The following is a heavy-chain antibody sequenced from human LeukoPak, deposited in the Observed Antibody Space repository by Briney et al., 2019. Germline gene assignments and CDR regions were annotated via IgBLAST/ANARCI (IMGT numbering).Heavy chain of an antibody. CDR2: ISDDGSKT. D-gene: IGHD6-13*01. CDR3: ARAVEGRSSWFDS. J-gene: IGHJ5*01. CDR1: GFTFSRYA. Sequence: GGSLRLSCSASGFTFSRYAMHWVRQAPGKRLEWVAVISDDGSKTYYGDSVKGRFTISRDNSKNTLYLQMNSLRTGDTTVYYCARAVEGRSSWFDSWGQGTLVTVSS. V-gene: IGHV3-30*04.